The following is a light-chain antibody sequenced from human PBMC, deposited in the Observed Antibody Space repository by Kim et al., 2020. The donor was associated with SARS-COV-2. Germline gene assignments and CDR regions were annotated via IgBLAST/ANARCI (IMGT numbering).Light chain of an antibody. CDR3: QSADSSGTYWV. V-gene: IGLV3-25*03. J-gene: IGLJ3*02. CDR1: ALPKQY. Sequence: SYELTQPPSVSVSPGQTARITCPGDALPKQYAYWYQQKPGQAPVLVIYKDSERPSGIPERFSGYSSGTTVTLTISGVQAEDEADYYCQSADSSGTYWVFG. CDR2: KDS.